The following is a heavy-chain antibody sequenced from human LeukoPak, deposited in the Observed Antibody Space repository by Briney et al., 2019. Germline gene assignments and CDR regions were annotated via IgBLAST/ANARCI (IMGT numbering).Heavy chain of an antibody. J-gene: IGHJ5*02. V-gene: IGHV4-59*01. CDR3: ARILSGFANWFDP. CDR1: GGSISSYY. CDR2: IYYSGST. Sequence: PSETLFLTCTVSGGSISSYYWSWIRQPPGKGLEWIGYIYYSGSTNYNPSLKSRVTISVDTSKNQFSLKLSSVTAADTAVYYCARILSGFANWFDPWGQGTLVTVSS. D-gene: IGHD2/OR15-2a*01.